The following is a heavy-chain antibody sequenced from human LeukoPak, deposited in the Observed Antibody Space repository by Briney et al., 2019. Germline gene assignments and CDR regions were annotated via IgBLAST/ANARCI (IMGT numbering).Heavy chain of an antibody. CDR1: GFTFSSYT. V-gene: IGHV3-30*04. Sequence: GGSLRLSCAASGFTFSSYTMHWVRQAPGKGLEWVAVISYEGSNKYYTDSVKGRFTISRDNSKNTLNLQMHSLRAEDTAVYYCAREPTYSSSWYTTCDYWGPGTLVTVSS. J-gene: IGHJ4*02. CDR2: ISYEGSNK. D-gene: IGHD6-13*01. CDR3: AREPTYSSSWYTTCDY.